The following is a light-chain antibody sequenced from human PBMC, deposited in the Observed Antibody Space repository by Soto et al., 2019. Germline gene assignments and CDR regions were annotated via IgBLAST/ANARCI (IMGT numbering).Light chain of an antibody. J-gene: IGLJ7*01. CDR2: KNN. CDR1: SSNIGNFY. CDR3: AAWDDSLSGPGV. Sequence: QSVLTQPPSASGTPGQRVTISCSGSSSNIGNFYVYWYQQLPGTAPKLLIYKNNQRPLGVPDRFSGSKSGTSASLAISGLRCEDEADYYCAAWDDSLSGPGVFGGGTQLTVL. V-gene: IGLV1-47*01.